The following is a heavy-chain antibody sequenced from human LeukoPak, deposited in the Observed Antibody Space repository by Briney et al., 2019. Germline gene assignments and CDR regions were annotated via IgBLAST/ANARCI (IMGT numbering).Heavy chain of an antibody. CDR1: GYTFTGYY. J-gene: IGHJ4*02. CDR2: INPNSGGT. CDR3: ARYSGYEFYYDY. V-gene: IGHV1-2*02. Sequence: GASVKVSCKASGYTFTGYYMHWVRQAPGQGLEWMGWINPNSGGTNYARKFQGRVTMTRDTSISTAYMELSRLRSDDTAVYYCARYSGYEFYYDYWGQGTLVTVSS. D-gene: IGHD5-12*01.